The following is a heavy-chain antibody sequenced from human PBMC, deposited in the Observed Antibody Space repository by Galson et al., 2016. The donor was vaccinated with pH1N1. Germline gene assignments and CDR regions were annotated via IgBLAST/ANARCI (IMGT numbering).Heavy chain of an antibody. CDR2: MKPNSGNT. V-gene: IGHV1-8*03. D-gene: IGHD1-26*01. CDR1: RNTFTSHD. CDR3: ARGQPLWGYSGWY. Sequence: SVKVSCKASRNTFTSHDINWVRQAPGQGLEWMGWMKPNSGNTGYAQKFQGKVTFTRNTSIITAYMELSSLRSEDTAVYYCARGQPLWGYSGWYWGQGTLVTVSS. J-gene: IGHJ4*02.